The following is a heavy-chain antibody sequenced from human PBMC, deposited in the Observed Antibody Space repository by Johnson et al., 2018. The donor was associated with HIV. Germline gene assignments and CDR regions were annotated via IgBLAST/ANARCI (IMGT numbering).Heavy chain of an antibody. D-gene: IGHD3-9*01. J-gene: IGHJ3*02. CDR2: VSYDGNNK. Sequence: QVQLVESGGGVVQPGRSLRLSCAASGFTFSSYGMHWVRQAPGKGLEWVAVVSYDGNNKYYADSVKGRFTISRDNSKNTLYLQMNSLRPEDTAVYYCATDILFATARSDHDAFDTWGQGTTVTVSS. V-gene: IGHV3-30*03. CDR1: GFTFSSYG. CDR3: ATDILFATARSDHDAFDT.